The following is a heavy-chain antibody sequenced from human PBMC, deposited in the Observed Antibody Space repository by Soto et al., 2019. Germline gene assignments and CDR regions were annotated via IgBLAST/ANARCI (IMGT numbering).Heavy chain of an antibody. J-gene: IGHJ4*02. CDR1: GYTFTSYL. Sequence: ASPVKLSCKASGYTFTSYLMHWVRQAPGQRLEWMGWINAGNGNTKYSQKFQGRVTITRDTSASTAYMELSRLRSEDTAVYYCARSIVVVTALDYWGQGTLVTVSS. CDR2: INAGNGNT. CDR3: ARSIVVVTALDY. D-gene: IGHD2-21*02. V-gene: IGHV1-3*01.